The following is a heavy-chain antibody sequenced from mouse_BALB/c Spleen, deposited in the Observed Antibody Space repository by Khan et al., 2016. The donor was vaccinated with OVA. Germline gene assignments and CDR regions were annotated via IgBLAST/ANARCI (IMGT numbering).Heavy chain of an antibody. CDR2: TNPTNGRT. V-gene: IGHV1S81*02. CDR1: GYTFTRYW. D-gene: IGHD1-1*01. Sequence: QVQLQQSGAELVKAGASVKMSCKASGYTFTRYWMHWVKQRLGQGLEWFAETNPTNGRTYYNEKFKSKATLTVEKSSSTAYMLLSGPTFEDSAVYYCARIKKIVATYFDDWGQGTTLTVSS. CDR3: ARIKKIVATYFDD. J-gene: IGHJ2*01.